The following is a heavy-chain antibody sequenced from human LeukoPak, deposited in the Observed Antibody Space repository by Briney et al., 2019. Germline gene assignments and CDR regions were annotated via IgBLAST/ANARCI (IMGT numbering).Heavy chain of an antibody. J-gene: IGHJ4*02. Sequence: GGSLRLSCAASGFTFSSCAMTWVRQAPGKGLEWVASITGDGTRTYYTDSVKGRFTISRDNSKNTRYLQINSLRADETAIYYCASRPRADMGPLDYWGQGTLVTVST. CDR2: ITGDGTRT. D-gene: IGHD1-14*01. CDR3: ASRPRADMGPLDY. V-gene: IGHV3-23*01. CDR1: GFTFSSCA.